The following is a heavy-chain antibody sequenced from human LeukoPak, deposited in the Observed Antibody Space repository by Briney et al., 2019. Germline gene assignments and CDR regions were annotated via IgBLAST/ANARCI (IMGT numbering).Heavy chain of an antibody. CDR3: ARDYDILTGYPTYYFDY. V-gene: IGHV3-33*01. J-gene: IGHJ4*02. CDR2: IWYDGSNK. D-gene: IGHD3-9*01. CDR1: GFTFSSYG. Sequence: GGSLRLSCAASGFTFSSYGMHWVRQAPGKGLEWVAVIWYDGSNKYYADSVKGRFTISRDNSKNTLYLQMNGLRAEDTAVYYCARDYDILTGYPTYYFDYWGQGTLVTVSS.